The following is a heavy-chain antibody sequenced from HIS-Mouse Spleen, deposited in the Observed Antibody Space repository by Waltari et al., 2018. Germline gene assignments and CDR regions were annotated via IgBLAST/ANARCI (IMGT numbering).Heavy chain of an antibody. Sequence: QVQLVESGVGVVQPGRSLRLSCAASGFTFSSFGMHWVRQAPGKGLEWVAVISYDGSNKYYADSVKGRFTISRDNSKNTLYLQMNSLRAEDTAVYYCANVVGPPDAFDIWGQGTMVTVSS. V-gene: IGHV3-30*18. D-gene: IGHD2-21*01. J-gene: IGHJ3*02. CDR3: ANVVGPPDAFDI. CDR1: GFTFSSFG. CDR2: ISYDGSNK.